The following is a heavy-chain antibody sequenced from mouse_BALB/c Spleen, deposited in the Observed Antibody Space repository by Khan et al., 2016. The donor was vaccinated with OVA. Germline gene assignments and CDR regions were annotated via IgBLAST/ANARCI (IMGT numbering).Heavy chain of an antibody. J-gene: IGHJ2*01. CDR2: IRLKSDDNVT. CDR3: WILL. V-gene: IGHV6-3*01. CDR1: GFTFSNYW. Sequence: QLEESGGGLVQPGGSMKLSCVASGFTFSNYWMNWVRQSPEKGLEWVAEIRLKSDDNVTPYAESVKGRFTISRDDSKSSVYLQMNNLRAEDTDIYYCWILLWGQGTTLTVSS.